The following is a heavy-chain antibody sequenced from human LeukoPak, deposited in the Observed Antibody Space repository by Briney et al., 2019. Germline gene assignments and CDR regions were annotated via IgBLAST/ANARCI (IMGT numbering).Heavy chain of an antibody. D-gene: IGHD6-13*01. CDR2: IIPILGIA. CDR1: GGTFSSYA. V-gene: IGHV1-69*04. J-gene: IGHJ4*02. Sequence: SVKVSCKASGGTFSSYAISWVRQAPGQGLEWMGRIIPILGIANYAQKFQGRVTITADKSTSTAYMELSSLRSEDTAVYYCALIGIAAAGAFDYWGQGTLATVSS. CDR3: ALIGIAAAGAFDY.